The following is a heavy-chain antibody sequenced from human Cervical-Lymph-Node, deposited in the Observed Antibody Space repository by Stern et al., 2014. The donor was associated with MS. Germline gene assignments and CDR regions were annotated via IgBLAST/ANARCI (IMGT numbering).Heavy chain of an antibody. D-gene: IGHD5-24*01. CDR3: ARGSDGYKPQYYFGMDI. Sequence: QVQLVQSGAEVKKPGASVKVSCKASGYTLTNYEINWVRQAPGQGLEWMGWMDPNSGDTGYAQKFQGRLTMTRNASISTAYMDLNSLRSDDTAVYYCARGSDGYKPQYYFGMDIWGQGTTVTVSS. J-gene: IGHJ6*02. CDR1: GYTLTNYE. CDR2: MDPNSGDT. V-gene: IGHV1-8*02.